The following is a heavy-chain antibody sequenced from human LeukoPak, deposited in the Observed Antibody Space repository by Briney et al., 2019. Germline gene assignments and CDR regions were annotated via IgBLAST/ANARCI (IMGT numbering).Heavy chain of an antibody. D-gene: IGHD3-22*01. V-gene: IGHV5-51*01. CDR3: ASQGDSSGYYYLPFDY. Sequence: PGASLKISCRGAGCCFTSYWIGWVRRMPGKGLEWMGIIYPGDSDTRYSPSFQGQVTISADKSISTAYLQWSSLKASDTAMYYCASQGDSSGYYYLPFDYWGQGTLVTVSS. CDR2: IYPGDSDT. J-gene: IGHJ4*02. CDR1: GCCFTSYW.